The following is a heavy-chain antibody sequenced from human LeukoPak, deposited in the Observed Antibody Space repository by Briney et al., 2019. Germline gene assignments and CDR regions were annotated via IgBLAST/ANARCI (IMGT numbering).Heavy chain of an antibody. Sequence: ASVKVSCKASGYTFSSYGISWVRQAPGQGLEGMGWINSYNGNTNYGQKFQGRVTMTTDTSTSTVYMELRSLRSDDTAVYYCARVGDFLTGYYNHWGQGTLVTVSS. D-gene: IGHD3-9*01. CDR2: INSYNGNT. CDR3: ARVGDFLTGYYNH. V-gene: IGHV1-18*01. CDR1: GYTFSSYG. J-gene: IGHJ5*02.